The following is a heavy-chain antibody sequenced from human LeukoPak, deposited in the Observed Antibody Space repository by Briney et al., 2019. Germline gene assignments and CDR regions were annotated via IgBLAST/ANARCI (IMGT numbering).Heavy chain of an antibody. D-gene: IGHD2-21*01. CDR1: GFSFSTSG. V-gene: IGHV3-30*02. CDR3: GPLIGGY. CDR2: IRYDDSDK. J-gene: IGHJ4*02. Sequence: PGGSLRLSCAASGFSFSTSGMHWVRQAPGKGLEWVAFIRYDDSDKYYADSVRGRFTISRDNSKNTLYLQMHSLRPADTAVYYCGPLIGGYWGQGARVTVSS.